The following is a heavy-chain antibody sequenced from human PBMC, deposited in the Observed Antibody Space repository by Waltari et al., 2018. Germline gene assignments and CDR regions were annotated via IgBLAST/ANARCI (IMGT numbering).Heavy chain of an antibody. CDR3: ARGLNFGGVWYDYYFVD. CDR1: GFTLSDHV. V-gene: IGHV3-30*19. Sequence: QVQLVDSGGGVVRPGGSLRLSGAACGFTLSDHVMHWIGQAPGKGLEWVTLISADGTKKYYADAVEGRLTISRDHLNNTLYLQMNSLRLEDTAIYYCARGLNFGGVWYDYYFVDWGHGTLVTVSS. D-gene: IGHD2-8*02. J-gene: IGHJ4*01. CDR2: ISADGTKK.